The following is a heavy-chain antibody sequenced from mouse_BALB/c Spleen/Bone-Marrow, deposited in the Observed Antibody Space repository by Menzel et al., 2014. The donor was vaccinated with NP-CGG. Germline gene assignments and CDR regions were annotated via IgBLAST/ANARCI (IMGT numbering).Heavy chain of an antibody. J-gene: IGHJ1*01. D-gene: IGHD1-3*01. CDR3: ARQEFAIYWYFDV. CDR1: GFNIKDTY. Sequence: VHVKQSGAELVKPGASVKLSCSASGFNIKDTYMHWVKQRPEQGLEWIGRIDPANGNTKYDPKFQDKATITADTYSNTFYLQLSSLTFEDTAVYYCARQEFAIYWYFDVWGAGTTVTVSS. CDR2: IDPANGNT. V-gene: IGHV14-3*02.